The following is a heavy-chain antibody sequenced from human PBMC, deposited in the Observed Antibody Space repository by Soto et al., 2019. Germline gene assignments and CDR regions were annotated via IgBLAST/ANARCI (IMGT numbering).Heavy chain of an antibody. CDR3: ATEPIYYNDGSGYYPLGH. Sequence: QVPLVQSGAEVKKPGASVKVSCKASGYSFATYGFGWVRQAPGQGLECVGWISAHNGDTHYSQKFQGRVTLTTDTSTNTGYMELRSLTSDDTAVYFCATEPIYYNDGSGYYPLGHWGQGTLVTVSS. CDR1: GYSFATYG. CDR2: ISAHNGDT. D-gene: IGHD3-22*01. V-gene: IGHV1-18*04. J-gene: IGHJ4*02.